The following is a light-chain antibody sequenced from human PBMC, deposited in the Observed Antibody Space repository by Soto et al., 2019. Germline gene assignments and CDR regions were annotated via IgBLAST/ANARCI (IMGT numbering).Light chain of an antibody. Sequence: QSVLTQPPSVSGAPGQRVTIPCTGTSSNIGAGYDVHWYQHLPGTAPILLIYGNTNRPSGVPDRFSGSKSGTSASLAITGLQAEDEADYYCQSYDNSLSGVLFGGGTKLTVL. J-gene: IGLJ2*01. CDR1: SSNIGAGYD. CDR2: GNT. CDR3: QSYDNSLSGVL. V-gene: IGLV1-40*01.